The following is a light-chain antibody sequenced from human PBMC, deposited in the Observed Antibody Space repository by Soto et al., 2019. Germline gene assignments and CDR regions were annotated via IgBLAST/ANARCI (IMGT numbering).Light chain of an antibody. CDR3: RAYAGSNNVVV. J-gene: IGLJ2*01. V-gene: IGLV2-8*01. Sequence: QSALTQPPSASGSPGQSVTISCTGTSSDVGGYNYVSWYQQHPGKAPKRMIYEVSKRPSGVPDRFSGSKSGYTASLTVSGLQAEDEADYYCRAYAGSNNVVVFGGGTKLTVL. CDR2: EVS. CDR1: SSDVGGYNY.